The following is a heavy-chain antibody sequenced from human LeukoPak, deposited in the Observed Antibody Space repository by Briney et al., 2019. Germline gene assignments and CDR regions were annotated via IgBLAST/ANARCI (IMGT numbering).Heavy chain of an antibody. CDR3: AREGVGANGYYFDY. D-gene: IGHD1-26*01. CDR1: GFTFSSYS. J-gene: IGHJ4*02. Sequence: GGSLRLSCAASGFTFSSYSMNWVRHAPGKGLEWVSSISSSSSYIYYADSVKGRFTISRDNAKNSLYLQMNSLRAEDTAVYYCAREGVGANGYYFDYWGQGTLVTVSS. V-gene: IGHV3-21*01. CDR2: ISSSSSYI.